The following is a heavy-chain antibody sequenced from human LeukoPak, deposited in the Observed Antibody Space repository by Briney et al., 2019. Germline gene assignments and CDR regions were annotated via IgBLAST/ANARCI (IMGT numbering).Heavy chain of an antibody. CDR3: ARWDSGSSFDS. J-gene: IGHJ4*02. CDR2: INAGNGNT. V-gene: IGHV1-3*01. Sequence: ASVKVSCKASGYTFTSYAMHWVRQAPGQRLEWMGWINAGNGNTNYSQKFQGRVTITRDTSASTAYMELSSLRSEDTAVYFCARWDSGSSFDSWGQGTLVTVSS. CDR1: GYTFTSYA. D-gene: IGHD1-26*01.